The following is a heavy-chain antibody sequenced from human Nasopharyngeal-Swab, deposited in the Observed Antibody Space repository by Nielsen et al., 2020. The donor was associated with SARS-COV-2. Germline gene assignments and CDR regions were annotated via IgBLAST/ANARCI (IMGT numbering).Heavy chain of an antibody. CDR2: ISYDGSNK. D-gene: IGHD3-10*01. CDR3: AKEPGVLWFGELFSYGMDV. J-gene: IGHJ6*02. CDR1: GFTFSSYG. V-gene: IGHV3-30*18. Sequence: GASLQISCAASGFTFSSYGMHWVRQAPGKGLEWVAVISYDGSNKYYADSVKGRFTISRDNSKNTLYLQVNSLRAEDTAVYYCAKEPGVLWFGELFSYGMDVWGQGTTVTVSS.